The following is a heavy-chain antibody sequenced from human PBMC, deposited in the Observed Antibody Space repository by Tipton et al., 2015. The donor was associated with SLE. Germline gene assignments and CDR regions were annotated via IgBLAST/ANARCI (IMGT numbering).Heavy chain of an antibody. CDR3: ARHTMIVVD. V-gene: IGHV4-59*08. CDR2: VSYSGST. CDR1: GGSINVYY. J-gene: IGHJ4*02. D-gene: IGHD3-22*01. Sequence: TLSLTCSVSGGSINVYYWSWVRQPPGKGLEWIGYVSYSGSTNYNPSLQSRVTISVDTSKNQFSLKLSSVTAADTAVYYCARHTMIVVDWGQGTLVTVSS.